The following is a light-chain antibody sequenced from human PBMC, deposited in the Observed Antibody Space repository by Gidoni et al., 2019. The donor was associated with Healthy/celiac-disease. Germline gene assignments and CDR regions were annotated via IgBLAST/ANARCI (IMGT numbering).Light chain of an antibody. V-gene: IGKV3-11*01. Sequence: EIVLTQSPATLSLSPGERATLTCRASTSVSSYLAWYQQKPGQAPRLLIYDASNRATGIPARFSGSGSGTDFTLTISSLEPEDFAVYYCQQRSNWRYTFGQGTKLEIK. CDR3: QQRSNWRYT. CDR1: TSVSSY. CDR2: DAS. J-gene: IGKJ2*01.